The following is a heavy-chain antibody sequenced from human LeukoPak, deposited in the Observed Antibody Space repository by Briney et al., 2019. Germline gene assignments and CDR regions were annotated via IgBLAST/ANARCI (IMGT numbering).Heavy chain of an antibody. CDR1: GGTFSSYA. J-gene: IGHJ4*02. Sequence: SVTVSCKASGGTFSSYAISWVRQAPGQGLEWMGRIIPILGIANYAQKFQGRVTITADKSTSTAYMELSSLRSEDTAVYYCARAPIVGAHPFDYWGQGTLVTVSS. CDR2: IIPILGIA. CDR3: ARAPIVGAHPFDY. D-gene: IGHD1-26*01. V-gene: IGHV1-69*04.